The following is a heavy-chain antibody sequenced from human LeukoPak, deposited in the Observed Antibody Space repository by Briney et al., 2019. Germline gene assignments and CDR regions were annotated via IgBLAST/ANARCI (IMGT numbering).Heavy chain of an antibody. V-gene: IGHV1-69*05. Sequence: ASVKVSCKASGGTFSSYAISWVRQAPGQGLEWMGRIIPIFGTANYAQKFQGRVTITTDESTSTAYMELSSLRSEDTAVYYCAIPYRYNWNSMDYWGQGTLVTVSS. J-gene: IGHJ4*02. CDR1: GGTFSSYA. CDR2: IIPIFGTA. D-gene: IGHD1-7*01. CDR3: AIPYRYNWNSMDY.